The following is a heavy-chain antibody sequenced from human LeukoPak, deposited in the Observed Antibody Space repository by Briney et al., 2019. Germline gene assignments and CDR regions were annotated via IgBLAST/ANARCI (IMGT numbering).Heavy chain of an antibody. Sequence: SSGTLSLTCAVSGGSISSGGYYWSWIRQHPGKGLEWIGYIYYSGSTYYNPSLKSRVTISVDTSKNQFSLKLSSVTAADTAVYYCARDLDGDYWFDPWGQGTLVTVSS. V-gene: IGHV4-31*11. CDR3: ARDLDGDYWFDP. CDR1: GGSISSGGYY. D-gene: IGHD4-17*01. J-gene: IGHJ5*02. CDR2: IYYSGST.